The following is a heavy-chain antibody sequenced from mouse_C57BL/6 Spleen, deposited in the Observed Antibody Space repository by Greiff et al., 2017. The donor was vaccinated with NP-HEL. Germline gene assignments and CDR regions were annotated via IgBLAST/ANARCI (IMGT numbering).Heavy chain of an antibody. CDR1: GYTFTDYY. CDR2: IYPGSGNT. D-gene: IGHD2-1*01. Sequence: QVQLKESGAELVRPGASVKLSCKASGYTFTDYYINWVKQRPGQGLEWIARIYPGSGNTYYNEKFKGKATLTAEKSSSTAYMQLSSLTSEDSAVYFCARERGNGAMDYWGQGTSVTVSS. J-gene: IGHJ4*01. V-gene: IGHV1-76*01. CDR3: ARERGNGAMDY.